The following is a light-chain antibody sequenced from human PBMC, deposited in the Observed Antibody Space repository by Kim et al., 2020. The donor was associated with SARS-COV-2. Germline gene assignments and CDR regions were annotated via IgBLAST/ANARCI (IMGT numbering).Light chain of an antibody. CDR3: QQYGRSPTT. CDR1: HSVSSSY. J-gene: IGKJ5*01. Sequence: SPGESAILSCRASHSVSSSYLAWYQHKPGQSPRLLIHGASSRATGVPDRFRGGGSGTDFTLTITRLEPEDFAVYYCQQYGRSPTTFGQGTQVEIK. V-gene: IGKV3-20*01. CDR2: GAS.